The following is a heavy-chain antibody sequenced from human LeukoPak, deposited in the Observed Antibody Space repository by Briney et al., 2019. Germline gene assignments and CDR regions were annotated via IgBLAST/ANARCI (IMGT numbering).Heavy chain of an antibody. Sequence: SETLSLTCTVSGGSISSGTYYWNWIRQSAGKGLEFIGRIYSIGSTNYNPSLKSRLTISVDTSKNQFSLKLSSVTAADTAVYYCARWSLWVPSGGYNRYDVSDIWGQGTLVTVSS. CDR2: IYSIGST. CDR1: GGSISSGTYY. D-gene: IGHD3-22*01. CDR3: ARWSLWVPSGGYNRYDVSDI. J-gene: IGHJ3*02. V-gene: IGHV4-61*02.